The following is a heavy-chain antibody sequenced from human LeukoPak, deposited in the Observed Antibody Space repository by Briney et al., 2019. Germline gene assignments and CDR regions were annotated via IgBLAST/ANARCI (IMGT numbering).Heavy chain of an antibody. D-gene: IGHD6-13*01. CDR2: ISAYNGNT. Sequence: GASVKVSCKASGYTFTSYGISWVRQAPGQGLEWMGWISAYNGNTNYAQKLQGRVTMTTDTSTSTAYMELRSLRSDDTAVYYCARVRYSSSWYLNLHYYYYMDVWGKGTTVTISS. V-gene: IGHV1-18*01. CDR1: GYTFTSYG. CDR3: ARVRYSSSWYLNLHYYYYMDV. J-gene: IGHJ6*03.